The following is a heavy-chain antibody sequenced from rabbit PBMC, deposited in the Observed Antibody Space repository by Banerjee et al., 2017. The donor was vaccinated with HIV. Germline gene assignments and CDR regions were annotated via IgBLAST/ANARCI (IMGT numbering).Heavy chain of an antibody. V-gene: IGHV1S45*01. J-gene: IGHJ4*02. Sequence: QEQLVESGGGLVQPGGSLKLSCKASGLDFSSYSMNWVRQAPGKGLEWIACIGTSSGNTYYASWAKGRFTISKTSSTTVTLQMTSLTAADTATYFCARGSGYTNYGYAIWGPGTLVTVS. CDR1: GLDFSSYS. D-gene: IGHD6-1*01. CDR3: ARGSGYTNYGYAI. CDR2: IGTSSGNT.